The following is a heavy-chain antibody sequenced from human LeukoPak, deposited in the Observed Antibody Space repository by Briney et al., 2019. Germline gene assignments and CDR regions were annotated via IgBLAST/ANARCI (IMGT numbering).Heavy chain of an antibody. Sequence: ASVKVSCKAPGYTFTSYYMHWVRQAPGQGLEWMGIINPSGGSTSYAQKFQGRVTMTRDMSTSTVYMELSSLRSEDTAVYYCARSASFSLRFLEWFAFDPWGQGTLVTVSS. J-gene: IGHJ5*02. CDR3: ARSASFSLRFLEWFAFDP. CDR1: GYTFTSYY. CDR2: INPSGGST. V-gene: IGHV1-46*01. D-gene: IGHD3-3*01.